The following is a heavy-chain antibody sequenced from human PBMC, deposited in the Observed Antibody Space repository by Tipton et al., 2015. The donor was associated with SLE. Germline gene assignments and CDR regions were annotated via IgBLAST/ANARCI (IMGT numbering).Heavy chain of an antibody. CDR1: GGSISSYY. CDR2: IYYSGST. Sequence: TLSLTCTVSGGSISSYYWSWIRQPPGKGLEWIGYIYYSGSTNYNPSLKSRVTISVDTSKNQFSLKLSSVTAADTAVYYCARSSIAASFDYWGQGTLVTVSS. D-gene: IGHD6-6*01. CDR3: ARSSIAASFDY. J-gene: IGHJ4*02. V-gene: IGHV4-59*08.